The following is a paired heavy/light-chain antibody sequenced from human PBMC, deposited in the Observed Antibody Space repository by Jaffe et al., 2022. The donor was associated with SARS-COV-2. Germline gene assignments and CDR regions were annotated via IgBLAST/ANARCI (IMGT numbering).Light chain of an antibody. J-gene: IGLJ2*01. V-gene: IGLV3-19*01. CDR3: NSRDSSGNHHVV. CDR1: SLRSYY. CDR2: GKN. Sequence: SSELTQDPAVSVALGQTVRITCQGDSLRSYYASWYQQKPGQAPVLVIYGKNNRPSGIPDRFSGSSSGNTASLTITGAQAEDEADYYCNSRDSSGNHHVVFGGGTKLTVL.
Heavy chain of an antibody. V-gene: IGHV3-30-3*01. J-gene: IGHJ6*02. CDR1: GFTFSSYA. CDR3: ARAQLTGESLDYYGMDV. D-gene: IGHD7-27*01. Sequence: QVQLVESGGGVVQPGRSLRLSCAASGFTFSSYAMHWVRQAPGKGLEWVAVISYDGSNKYYADSVKGRFTISRDNSKNTLYLQMNSLRAEDTAVYYCARAQLTGESLDYYGMDVWGQGTTVTVSS. CDR2: ISYDGSNK.